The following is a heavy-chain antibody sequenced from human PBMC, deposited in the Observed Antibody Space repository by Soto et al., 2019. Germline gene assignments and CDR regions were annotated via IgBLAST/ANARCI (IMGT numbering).Heavy chain of an antibody. CDR3: GTFRVDSVSYADARPDAFDI. J-gene: IGHJ3*02. D-gene: IGHD1-26*01. CDR1: GYTFTSYG. V-gene: IGHV1-18*01. Sequence: ASVKVSCKASGYTFTSYGISWVRQAPGQGLEGMGWISAYNGNTNYAQKLQGRVTMTTDTSTSTAYMERRSRRSDDTAGYYCGTFRVDSVSYADARPDAFDIWGQGTMVTVSS. CDR2: ISAYNGNT.